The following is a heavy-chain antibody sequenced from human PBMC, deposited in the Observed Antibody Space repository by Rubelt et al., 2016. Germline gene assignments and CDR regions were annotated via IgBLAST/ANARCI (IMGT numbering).Heavy chain of an antibody. CDR2: IIPIFGTA. CDR1: GGTFSSYA. Sequence: QVQLVQSGAEVKKPGSSVKVSCKASGGTFSSYAISWVRQAPGQGLEWMGGIIPIFGTANYAQKFQGRVTITADKSTSTAYMELSSLRSEDTAVYYCARDGAVELRFLEWPSLGYFDYWGQGTLVTVSS. D-gene: IGHD3-3*01. V-gene: IGHV1-69*06. CDR3: ARDGAVELRFLEWPSLGYFDY. J-gene: IGHJ4*02.